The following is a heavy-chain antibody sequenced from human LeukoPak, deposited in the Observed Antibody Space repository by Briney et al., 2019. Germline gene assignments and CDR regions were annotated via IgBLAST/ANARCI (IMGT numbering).Heavy chain of an antibody. CDR2: IYYSGSA. V-gene: IGHV4-59*01. J-gene: IGHJ4*02. Sequence: SETLSLTCTVSGSSFSSYYWGWIRQPPGKGLEWIGCIYYSGSATHNPSLKSRVTMSVDTRKNQLCLKLSSVTGADTAVYYSATDKQPGDYWGQRTLVNVSS. D-gene: IGHD5-18*01. CDR3: ATDKQPGDY. CDR1: GSSFSSYY.